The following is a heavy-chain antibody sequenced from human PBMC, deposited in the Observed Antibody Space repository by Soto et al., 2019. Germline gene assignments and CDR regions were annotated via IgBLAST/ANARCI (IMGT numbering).Heavy chain of an antibody. CDR2: INHSGST. D-gene: IGHD3-3*01. V-gene: IGHV4-34*01. J-gene: IGHJ6*02. CDR1: VGSFSGYY. Sequence: PSETLSLTCAVYVGSFSGYYWSWIRQPPGKGLEWIGEINHSGSTNYNPSLMSRVTISVDTSKNQFSLKMSSVTAADTAVYYCARRWSSFYGMDVWGHGTTVTVSS. CDR3: ARRWSSFYGMDV.